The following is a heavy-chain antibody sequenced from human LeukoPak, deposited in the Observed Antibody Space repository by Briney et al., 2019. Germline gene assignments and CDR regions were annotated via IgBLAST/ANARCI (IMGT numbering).Heavy chain of an antibody. CDR2: ISAYNGNT. CDR1: GYTFTSYG. D-gene: IGHD3-3*01. Sequence: ASVKVSCKASGYTFTSYGISWVRQAPGQGLEWMGWISAYNGNTNYAQKLQGRVTMTRNTSISTAYMELSSLRSEDTAVYYCARGQGITIFGVVIPYYYYGMDVWGQGTTVTVSS. CDR3: ARGQGITIFGVVIPYYYYGMDV. J-gene: IGHJ6*02. V-gene: IGHV1-18*01.